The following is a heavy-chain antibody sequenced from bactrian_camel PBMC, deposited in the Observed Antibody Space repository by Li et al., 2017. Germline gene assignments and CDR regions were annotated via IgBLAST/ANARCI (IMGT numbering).Heavy chain of an antibody. J-gene: IGHJ4*01. D-gene: IGHD1*01. CDR1: EFAFSNYY. CDR2: ILKTGTTT. V-gene: IGHV3S1*01. Sequence: HVQLVESGGGVVQPGGSLRLSCAASEFAFSNYYMYWVRQAPGKGLEWVSTILKTGTTTRYSDSVKGRFIISRDDAKNTLFLQLNRLEFEDTAMYYCASDYGTTYYGQGTQVTVS.